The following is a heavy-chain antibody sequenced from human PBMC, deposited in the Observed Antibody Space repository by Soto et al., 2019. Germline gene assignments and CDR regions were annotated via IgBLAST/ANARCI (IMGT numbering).Heavy chain of an antibody. CDR3: AKTPGVITVSTSFDH. D-gene: IGHD7-27*01. J-gene: IGHJ4*02. CDR2: ISGSGAST. Sequence: PGVTLRRSCVASGFTFNKYALAWVRQAPGKGLECVSAISGSGASTYDADSVKGRFTISRDNSNNTLYLQMNSLRAEDTAVYYCAKTPGVITVSTSFDHWGQGTPVTVSS. V-gene: IGHV3-23*01. CDR1: GFTFNKYA.